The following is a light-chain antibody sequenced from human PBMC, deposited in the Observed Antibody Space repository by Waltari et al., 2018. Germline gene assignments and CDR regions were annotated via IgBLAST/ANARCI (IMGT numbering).Light chain of an antibody. Sequence: QTVVTQEPSLSVSPGGTVTLTCGLSSGSVSPSYYPSWFQKTPGQAPRPLIYSTNTGSSGVPDRFSGSILENKAALTITGAQADDECDYHCVLYMGGGIMCGGGTKLTVL. CDR2: STN. V-gene: IGLV8-61*01. CDR3: VLYMGGGIM. CDR1: SGSVSPSYY. J-gene: IGLJ3*02.